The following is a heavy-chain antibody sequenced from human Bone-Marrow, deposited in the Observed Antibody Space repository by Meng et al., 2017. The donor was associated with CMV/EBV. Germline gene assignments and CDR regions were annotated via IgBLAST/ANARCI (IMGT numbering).Heavy chain of an antibody. CDR2: ISSSSSYI. D-gene: IGHD4-17*01. CDR1: GFTFSSYS. Sequence: GGSLRLSCAASGFTFSSYSMNWVRQAPGKGLEWVSSISSSSSYIYYADSVKGRFTISRYSSKNTLYLQMNSLRAEDTAVYYCAKSYGDYVDYLDYWGQGTLVTVSS. V-gene: IGHV3-21*01. J-gene: IGHJ4*02. CDR3: AKSYGDYVDYLDY.